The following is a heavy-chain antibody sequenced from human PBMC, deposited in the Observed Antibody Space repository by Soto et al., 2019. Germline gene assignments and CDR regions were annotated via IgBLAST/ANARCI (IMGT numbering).Heavy chain of an antibody. D-gene: IGHD3-3*01. V-gene: IGHV3-72*01. CDR3: ARSGSDYFDY. Sequence: GGALRVSCAASGFTFSSHYMDWVRQAPGKGLEWVGRSRNKASSYTTEYAASVEGRFTISRDDSKNSLYLQMNSLKTEDTAVYYCARSGSDYFDYWGQGSLVTVSS. CDR2: SRNKASSYTT. CDR1: GFTFSSHY. J-gene: IGHJ4*02.